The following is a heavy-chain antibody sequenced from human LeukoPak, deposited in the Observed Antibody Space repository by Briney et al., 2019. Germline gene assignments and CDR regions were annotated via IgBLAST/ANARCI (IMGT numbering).Heavy chain of an antibody. CDR2: VDPEDGET. V-gene: IGHV1-69-2*01. CDR3: ATGRGGHLQEFDY. D-gene: IGHD3-10*01. J-gene: IGHJ4*02. Sequence: ASVKISCKASGYTFTDYYMHWVQQAPGKGLEWMGRVDPEDGETIYAEKFQGRVTITADTYTDTAYMELSSLRSEDTAVYYCATGRGGHLQEFDYWGQGTLVTVSS. CDR1: GYTFTDYY.